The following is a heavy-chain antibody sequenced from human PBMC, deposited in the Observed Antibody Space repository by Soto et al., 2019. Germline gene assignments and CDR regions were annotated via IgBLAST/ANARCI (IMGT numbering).Heavy chain of an antibody. CDR1: GGTFSSYT. D-gene: IGHD2-15*01. Sequence: ASVKVSCKASGGTFSSYTISWVRQAPGQGLEWMGWVRGDNGHTNYAQSLQGRVTMTTDTSTNTAYMELRSLRSDDTAVYYCAGGAPSCSCPDYWGQGTLVTVSS. CDR3: AGGAPSCSCPDY. J-gene: IGHJ4*02. CDR2: VRGDNGHT. V-gene: IGHV1-18*01.